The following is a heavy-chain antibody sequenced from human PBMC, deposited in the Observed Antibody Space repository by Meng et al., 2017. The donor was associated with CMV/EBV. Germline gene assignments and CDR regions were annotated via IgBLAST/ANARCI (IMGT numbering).Heavy chain of an antibody. CDR3: ARGEWSRGQYQLQIARYYYYGMDV. CDR2: INHSGST. Sequence: SETLSLTCAVYGGSFSGYYWSWIRQPPGKGLEWIGEINHSGSTNYNPSPKSRVTISVDTSKNQFSLKLSSVTAADTAVYYCARGEWSRGQYQLQIARYYYYGMDVWGQGTTVTVSS. CDR1: GGSFSGYY. V-gene: IGHV4-34*01. D-gene: IGHD2-2*01. J-gene: IGHJ6*02.